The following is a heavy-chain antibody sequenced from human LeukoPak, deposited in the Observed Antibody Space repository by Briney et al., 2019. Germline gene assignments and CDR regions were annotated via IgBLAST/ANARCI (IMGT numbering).Heavy chain of an antibody. CDR1: GFTFSSYA. CDR3: AKGGYYDSSGYYLY. Sequence: GGSLRLSCAASGFTFSSYAMSWVRQAPGKGLEWVPAISGSGGSTYYADSVKGRFTISRDNSKNTLYLQMNSLRAEDTAVYYCAKGGYYDSSGYYLYWGQGTLVTVSS. D-gene: IGHD3-22*01. J-gene: IGHJ4*02. V-gene: IGHV3-23*01. CDR2: ISGSGGST.